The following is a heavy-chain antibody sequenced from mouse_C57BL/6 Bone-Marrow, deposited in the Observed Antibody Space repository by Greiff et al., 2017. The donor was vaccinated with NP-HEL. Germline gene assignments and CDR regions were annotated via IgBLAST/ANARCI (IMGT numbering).Heavy chain of an antibody. Sequence: EVQLVESGGGLVQPGGSLKLSCAASGFTFSDYGMAWVRQAPRKGPEWVAFISNLAYSIYYADTVTGRFTISRENAQNTLYLEMSRLRSEDTAMYYCARRRFPGGAMDYWGQGTSVTVSS. V-gene: IGHV5-15*04. J-gene: IGHJ4*01. CDR3: ARRRFPGGAMDY. CDR2: ISNLAYSI. CDR1: GFTFSDYG.